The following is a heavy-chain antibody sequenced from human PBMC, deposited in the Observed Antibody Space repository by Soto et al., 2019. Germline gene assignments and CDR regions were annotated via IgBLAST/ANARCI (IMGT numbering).Heavy chain of an antibody. CDR3: AKALHYDILTGYYSALGP. Sequence: QVQLVESGGGVVQPGRSLRLSCAASGFTFSSYGMHWVRQAPGKGLEWVAVISYDGSNKYYADSVKGRFTISRDNSKNTLYLQMNSLRAEDTAVYYCAKALHYDILTGYYSALGPWGQGTLVTVSS. CDR2: ISYDGSNK. V-gene: IGHV3-30*18. D-gene: IGHD3-9*01. CDR1: GFTFSSYG. J-gene: IGHJ5*02.